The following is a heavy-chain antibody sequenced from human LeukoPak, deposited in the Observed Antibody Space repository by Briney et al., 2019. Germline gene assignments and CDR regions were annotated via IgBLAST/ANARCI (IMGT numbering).Heavy chain of an antibody. V-gene: IGHV4-61*02. Sequence: PSETLSLTCTVSGGSISSGSYYWSWIRQPAGKGLEWIGRIYTSGSTNYNPSLKSRVTISVDTSKNQFSLKLSSVTAADTAVYYCARDRPFSYYYDSSGYYYYMDVWGKGTTVTVSS. CDR1: GGSISSGSYY. CDR3: ARDRPFSYYYDSSGYYYYMDV. CDR2: IYTSGST. D-gene: IGHD3-22*01. J-gene: IGHJ6*03.